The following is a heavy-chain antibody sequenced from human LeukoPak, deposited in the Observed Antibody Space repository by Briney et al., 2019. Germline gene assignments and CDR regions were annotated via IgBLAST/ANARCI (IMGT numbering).Heavy chain of an antibody. Sequence: SETLSLTCTVSGGSISSGGYYWSWIRQPPGKGLEWIGYIYHSGSTYYNPSLKSRVTISVDRSKNQFSLKLSSVTAADTAVYYCARAENYYDSSGYLDYWGQGTLVTVSS. CDR1: GGSISSGGYY. CDR3: ARAENYYDSSGYLDY. CDR2: IYHSGST. V-gene: IGHV4-30-2*01. J-gene: IGHJ4*02. D-gene: IGHD3-22*01.